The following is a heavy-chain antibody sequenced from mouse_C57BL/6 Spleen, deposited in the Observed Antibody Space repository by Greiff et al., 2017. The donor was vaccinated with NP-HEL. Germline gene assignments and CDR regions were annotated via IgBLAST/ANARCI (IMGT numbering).Heavy chain of an antibody. V-gene: IGHV2-9*01. CDR3: VKHSPTHDAMDY. J-gene: IGHJ4*01. CDR1: GFSFTSYG. Sequence: QVQLQQSGPGLVAPSQSLSITCTVSGFSFTSYGVDWVRQPPGKGLEWLGVIWGGGSTNYNTALMSRLSISKDNSKSQVCLKMNRLQTDDTAMYYCVKHSPTHDAMDYWGQGTSVTVSS. CDR2: IWGGGST.